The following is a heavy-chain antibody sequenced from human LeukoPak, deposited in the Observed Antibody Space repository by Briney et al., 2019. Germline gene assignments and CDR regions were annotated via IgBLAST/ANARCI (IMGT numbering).Heavy chain of an antibody. D-gene: IGHD6-6*01. V-gene: IGHV3-74*01. Sequence: GGSLRLSCAASGFTFSSYGMHWVRQVPGKGLVWVSRINRDGSTTSYADSVKGRFTISRDNAKNTLYLQMNSLRAEDTALYYCARDLSGSSSSAYWGQGTLVTVSS. CDR3: ARDLSGSSSSAY. CDR2: INRDGSTT. CDR1: GFTFSSYG. J-gene: IGHJ4*02.